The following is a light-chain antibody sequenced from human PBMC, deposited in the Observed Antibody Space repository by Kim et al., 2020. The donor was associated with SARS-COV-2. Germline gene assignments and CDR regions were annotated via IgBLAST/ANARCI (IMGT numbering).Light chain of an antibody. J-gene: IGKJ4*01. CDR1: PGIDKF. Sequence: ASVGDRVTITCRARPGIDKFLAWYQQKPGSAPKLLIYAASTLHTGVPSRFSGSGSGTDFTLTISSLQPEDFATYYCQQADNFPPTFGGGTKVDIK. CDR2: AAS. V-gene: IGKV1D-12*01. CDR3: QQADNFPPT.